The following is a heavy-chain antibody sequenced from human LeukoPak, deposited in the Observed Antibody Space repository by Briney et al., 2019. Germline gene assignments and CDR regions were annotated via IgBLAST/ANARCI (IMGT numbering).Heavy chain of an antibody. D-gene: IGHD6-13*01. CDR2: IYSSGGT. Sequence: SQTLSLTCTVSGGSISSYYWSWIRQPAGKGLEWIGRIYSSGGTDYNPSLKSRVTMSVDTSKNQFSLNLRSVTAADTAVYYCARGIAAASERAFDIWGQGTMVTVSS. V-gene: IGHV4-4*07. CDR3: ARGIAAASERAFDI. J-gene: IGHJ3*02. CDR1: GGSISSYY.